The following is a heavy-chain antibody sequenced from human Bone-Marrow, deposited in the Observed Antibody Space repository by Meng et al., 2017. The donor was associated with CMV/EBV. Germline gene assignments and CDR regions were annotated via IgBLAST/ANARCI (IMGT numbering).Heavy chain of an antibody. Sequence: GGSLRLSCVASGFTFNMYSMNWVRQAPGKGLEWVSFIGSGPIYTFYADSVKGRFTISRDNSKNTLYLQMNSLRAEDTAVYYCAKRPKLHDADIVVNWFDPWGQGTLVTVSS. CDR2: IGSGPIYT. CDR1: GFTFNMYS. J-gene: IGHJ5*02. D-gene: IGHD2-15*01. CDR3: AKRPKLHDADIVVNWFDP. V-gene: IGHV3-21*04.